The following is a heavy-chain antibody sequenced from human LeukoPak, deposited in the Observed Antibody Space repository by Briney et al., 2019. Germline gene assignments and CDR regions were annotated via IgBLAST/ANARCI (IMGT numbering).Heavy chain of an antibody. V-gene: IGHV3-23*01. CDR1: GFTFSSYA. J-gene: IGHJ4*02. CDR3: AKGLSYSKYYDFWSGSGTFDY. CDR2: ISGSGGST. D-gene: IGHD3-3*01. Sequence: GSLRLSCAASGFTFSSYAMSWVRQAPGKGLEWVSAISGSGGSTYYADSVKGRFTISRDNSKNTLYLQMNSLRAEDTAVYYCAKGLSYSKYYDFWSGSGTFDYWGQGTLVTVPS.